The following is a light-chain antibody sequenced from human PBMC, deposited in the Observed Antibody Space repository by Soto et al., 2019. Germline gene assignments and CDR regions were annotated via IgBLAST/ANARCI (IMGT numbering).Light chain of an antibody. CDR1: SSDVGTYNR. CDR3: KSYAGSNTYV. Sequence: QSVLTQPPSVSGSPGQSVTISCTGTSSDVGTYNRVSWYQKPPGTAPKLMIYEVNNRPSGVPDRFSGSYSGNTASLTISGLQAEDEADYYCKSYAGSNTYVFGSGTKVTVL. CDR2: EVN. V-gene: IGLV2-18*02. J-gene: IGLJ1*01.